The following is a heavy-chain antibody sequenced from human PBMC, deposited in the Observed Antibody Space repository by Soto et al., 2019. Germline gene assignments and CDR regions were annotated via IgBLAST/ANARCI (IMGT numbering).Heavy chain of an antibody. J-gene: IGHJ6*02. CDR1: GYTFTSYG. Sequence: ASVKVSCKASGYTFTSYGISWVRQAPGQGLEWMGWISAYNGNTNYAQKLQGRVTITTDTSTSTAYMELRSLRSDDTAVYYCARDFKKVGYYYYGMDVWGQGTTVTVSS. CDR3: ARDFKKVGYYYYGMDV. V-gene: IGHV1-18*01. CDR2: ISAYNGNT.